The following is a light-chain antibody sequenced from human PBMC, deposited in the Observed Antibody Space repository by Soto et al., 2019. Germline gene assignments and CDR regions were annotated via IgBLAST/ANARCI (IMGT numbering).Light chain of an antibody. V-gene: IGKV1-5*03. CDR3: QHYNSYSEA. CDR1: QTISIW. CDR2: KAS. Sequence: DIQIIQSPSTLSGSVGDRVTITCRASQTISIWLAWYQQKPGKAPKLLIYKASTLKSGVPSRFSGSGSGTEFTLTISSLQPDAFANYYCQHYNSYSEAFGQGTKVDIK. J-gene: IGKJ1*01.